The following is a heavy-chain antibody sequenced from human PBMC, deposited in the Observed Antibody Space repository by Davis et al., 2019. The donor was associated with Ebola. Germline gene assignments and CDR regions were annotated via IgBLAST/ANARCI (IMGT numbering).Heavy chain of an antibody. CDR2: ISYSGATI. V-gene: IGHV3-11*01. Sequence: GGSLRLSCAASGFTFSDNYMTWIRQAPGKGLEWVAYISYSGATIYYADSVKGRFTISRDNAKNSLHLQMNSLRVEDTAMYYCAKGPPWYFDYWGQGTLVTVSS. J-gene: IGHJ4*02. CDR3: AKGPPWYFDY. CDR1: GFTFSDNY.